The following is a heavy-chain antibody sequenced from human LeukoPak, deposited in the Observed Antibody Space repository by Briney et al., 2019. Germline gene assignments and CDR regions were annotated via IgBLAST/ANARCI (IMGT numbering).Heavy chain of an antibody. D-gene: IGHD5-18*01. Sequence: GSSVKVSCKASGGTFSSYAISWVRQAPGQGLEWMGGIIPIFGTANYAQKFQGRVTITTDESTSTAYMELSSLRSEDTAAYYCAGGYVDTASYFDYWGQGTLVTVSS. CDR3: AGGYVDTASYFDY. CDR1: GGTFSSYA. J-gene: IGHJ4*02. CDR2: IIPIFGTA. V-gene: IGHV1-69*05.